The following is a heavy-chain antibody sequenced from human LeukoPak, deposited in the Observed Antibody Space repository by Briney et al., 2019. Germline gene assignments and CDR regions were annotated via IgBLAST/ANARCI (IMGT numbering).Heavy chain of an antibody. CDR1: GGSLSGYY. V-gene: IGHV4-34*01. CDR2: INHSGST. Sequence: PSETLSLTCAVYGGSLSGYYWSWIRQPPGKGLEWIGEINHSGSTNYNPSLKSRVTISVDTSKNQFSLKLSSVTAADTAVDYCARQRWLAPTYYYYMDVWGKGTTVTISS. CDR3: ARQRWLAPTYYYYMDV. J-gene: IGHJ6*03. D-gene: IGHD6-19*01.